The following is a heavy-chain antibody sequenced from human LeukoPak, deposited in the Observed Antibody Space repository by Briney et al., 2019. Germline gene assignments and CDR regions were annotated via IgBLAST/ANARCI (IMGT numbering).Heavy chain of an antibody. Sequence: SETLSHTCTVSGGSISSHYWSWIRQPPGKGLEWIGCIYYSGSTNYNPSLKSRVTISVDTSKNQFSLKLSSVTAADTAVYYCAREIQDFWSGYFDYWGQGTLVTVSS. CDR2: IYYSGST. CDR3: AREIQDFWSGYFDY. J-gene: IGHJ4*02. D-gene: IGHD3-3*01. CDR1: GGSISSHY. V-gene: IGHV4-59*11.